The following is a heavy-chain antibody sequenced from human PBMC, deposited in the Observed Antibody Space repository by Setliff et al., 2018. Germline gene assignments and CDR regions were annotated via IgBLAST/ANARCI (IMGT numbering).Heavy chain of an antibody. V-gene: IGHV1-18*01. Sequence: ASVKVSCKASGDTFRSYGFSWVRQAPGQGLEWVGWINPNKDVTKYAQKFQDRILMTKDTSLNTVYMELRSLRSDDTALYYCARDGSAFFYEHWGQGSLVTVSS. CDR1: GDTFRSYG. J-gene: IGHJ4*02. CDR3: ARDGSAFFYEH. D-gene: IGHD1-26*01. CDR2: INPNKDVT.